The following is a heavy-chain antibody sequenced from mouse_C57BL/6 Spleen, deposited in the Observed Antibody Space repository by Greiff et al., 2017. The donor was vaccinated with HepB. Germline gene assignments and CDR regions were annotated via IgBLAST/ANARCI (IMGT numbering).Heavy chain of an antibody. Sequence: VQLKESGAELVRPGASVKLSCTASGFNIKDDYMHWVKQRTEQGLEWIGWIDPENGDTEYASKFQGKATITADTSSNTAYLQLSSLTSEDTAVYYCTTGGYGSPWFAYWGQGTLVTVSA. V-gene: IGHV14-4*01. D-gene: IGHD1-1*01. J-gene: IGHJ3*01. CDR3: TTGGYGSPWFAY. CDR1: GFNIKDDY. CDR2: IDPENGDT.